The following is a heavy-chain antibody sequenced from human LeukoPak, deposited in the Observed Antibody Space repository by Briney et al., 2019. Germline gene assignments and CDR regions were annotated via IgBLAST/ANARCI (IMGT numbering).Heavy chain of an antibody. J-gene: IGHJ2*01. CDR3: ARDRAGDSSGYSGSWYFDL. Sequence: GSLRLSCAASGFTFSSYWMSWVRQAPGKGLEWVANIKKDGSEKYYVDSVKGRFTISRDNAKTSLYLQMNSLRAEDTAVYYCARDRAGDSSGYSGSWYFDLWGRGTLVTVSS. V-gene: IGHV3-7*03. D-gene: IGHD3-22*01. CDR2: IKKDGSEK. CDR1: GFTFSSYW.